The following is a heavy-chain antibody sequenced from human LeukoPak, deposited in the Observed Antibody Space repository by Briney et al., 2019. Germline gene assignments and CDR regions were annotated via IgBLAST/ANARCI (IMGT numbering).Heavy chain of an antibody. Sequence: GRSLRLSCAASGFTFSSYAMHWVRQAPGKGLEWVAVISYDGSNKYYADSVKGRFTISRDNSKNSLYLQMNSLRAEDTAIYFCAREDDWNYEDYWGQGTLVTVSS. J-gene: IGHJ4*02. CDR3: AREDDWNYEDY. CDR1: GFTFSSYA. D-gene: IGHD1-7*01. V-gene: IGHV3-30-3*01. CDR2: ISYDGSNK.